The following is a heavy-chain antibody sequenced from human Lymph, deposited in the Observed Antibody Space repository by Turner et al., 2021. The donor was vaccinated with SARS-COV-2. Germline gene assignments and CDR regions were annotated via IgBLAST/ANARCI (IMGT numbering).Heavy chain of an antibody. J-gene: IGHJ3*02. D-gene: IGHD3-22*01. V-gene: IGHV3-30-3*01. CDR3: ARNLVGVTSAFDI. Sequence: GPLVEPGGGAVQPGRSLRLCCLASGFTFSSYIMHWVRQAPGKGLEWMAVISYDGGKEYYAEYVKGRFTITRDKSKSTVYLQMSSLRAEDTAVYYCARNLVGVTSAFDIWGQGTKVTVSS. CDR1: GFTFSSYI. CDR2: ISYDGGKE.